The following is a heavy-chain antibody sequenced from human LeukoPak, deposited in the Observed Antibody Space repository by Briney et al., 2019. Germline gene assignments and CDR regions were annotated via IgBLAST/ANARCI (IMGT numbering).Heavy chain of an antibody. D-gene: IGHD6-13*01. CDR1: GGSISSSSYY. J-gene: IGHJ4*02. V-gene: IGHV4-39*01. Sequence: SETLSLTCTVSGGSISSSSYYWGWIRQPPGKGLEWIGSIYYSGSTYYNPSLKSRVTISVDTSKNQFSLKLSSVTAADTAVYYCARTVAIAAAGFDYWGQGTLVTVSS. CDR2: IYYSGST. CDR3: ARTVAIAAAGFDY.